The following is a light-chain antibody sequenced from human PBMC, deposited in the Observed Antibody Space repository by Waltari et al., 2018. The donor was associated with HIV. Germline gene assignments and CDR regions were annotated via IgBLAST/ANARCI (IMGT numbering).Light chain of an antibody. J-gene: IGLJ2*01. V-gene: IGLV2-14*01. CDR3: SSYTVSSTPVL. Sequence: QSALTQPASVSGSPGQSITISCTGTSSDVGGYNYVSWYQQHPGKAPKLMIYEVSKRPAGVSNRFSGSKSGNTASLTISGIQAEDEADYYCSSYTVSSTPVLFGGGTYLTVL. CDR1: SSDVGGYNY. CDR2: EVS.